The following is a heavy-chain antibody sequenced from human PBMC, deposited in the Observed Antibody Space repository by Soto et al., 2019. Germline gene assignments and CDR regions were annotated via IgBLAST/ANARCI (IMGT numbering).Heavy chain of an antibody. CDR3: ARRAETNGWNGFGADKYYFDF. CDR2: MNTNTGNS. J-gene: IGHJ4*02. Sequence: QVQMVQSGAEVRKPGASVRVSCEASGYTFTSYDIYWERQATVQWLEGMGWMNTNTGNSGYAQKFQGRVTMTSDTSISTAHMELSSLRSEDTAVYYCARRAETNGWNGFGADKYYFDFWGQGTLVTVSS. D-gene: IGHD1-1*01. V-gene: IGHV1-8*01. CDR1: GYTFTSYD.